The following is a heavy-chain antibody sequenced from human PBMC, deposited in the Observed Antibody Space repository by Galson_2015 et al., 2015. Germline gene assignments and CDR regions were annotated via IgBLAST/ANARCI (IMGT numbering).Heavy chain of an antibody. CDR3: ARANSPLKLAFKNWFDP. V-gene: IGHV3-33*01. D-gene: IGHD6-13*01. Sequence: SLRLSCAASGFTFSSYGMHWVRQAPGKGLEWVAVIWYDGSNKYYADSVKGRFTISRDNSKNTLYLQMNSLRAEDTAVYYCARANSPLKLAFKNWFDPWGQGTLVTVSS. J-gene: IGHJ5*02. CDR1: GFTFSSYG. CDR2: IWYDGSNK.